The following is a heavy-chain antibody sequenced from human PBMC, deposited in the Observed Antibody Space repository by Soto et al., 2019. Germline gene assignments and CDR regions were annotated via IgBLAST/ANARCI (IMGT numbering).Heavy chain of an antibody. J-gene: IGHJ5*02. CDR1: GFTLQNYA. V-gene: IGHV3-23*01. CDR3: AKGKSTGDIDWFDP. D-gene: IGHD3-10*01. CDR2: LIGGHYGT. Sequence: GGSLRLSCTASGFTLQNYAMAWVRQAPGKGLEWVSTLIGGHYGTAYSYSVKGRFTVSRDNSKNCLYLQMNSLGVEDTAMYFCAKGKSTGDIDWFDPWGQGSLVTVS.